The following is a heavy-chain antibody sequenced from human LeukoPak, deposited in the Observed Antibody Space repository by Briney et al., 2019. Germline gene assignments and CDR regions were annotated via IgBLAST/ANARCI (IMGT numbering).Heavy chain of an antibody. J-gene: IGHJ6*02. D-gene: IGHD6-13*01. CDR3: ARSAAADLFYYYYGMDV. CDR1: GGSISSYY. V-gene: IGHV4-59*08. Sequence: PSETLSLTCTVSGGSISSYYWSWIRQPPGKGLEWIGYIYYSGSTNYNPSLKSRVTISVDTSKNQLSLKLSSVTAADTAVYYCARSAAADLFYYYYGMDVWGQGTTVTVSS. CDR2: IYYSGST.